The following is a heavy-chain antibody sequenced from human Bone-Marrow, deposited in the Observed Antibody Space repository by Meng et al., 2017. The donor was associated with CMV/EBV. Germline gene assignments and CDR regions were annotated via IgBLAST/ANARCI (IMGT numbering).Heavy chain of an antibody. J-gene: IGHJ6*04. CDR1: GFTFRSYA. CDR2: ISYDGSNK. Sequence: GESPKIPRAASGFTFRSYAMHWVRQAPGKGLEWVAVISYDGSNKYYADSVKGRFTIPRDNSKNTLYLQMNSLRAEDTAVYYCARDLYYDFWSGYYTPYYYYYGMDVWGKGTRVTVSS. V-gene: IGHV3-30*04. CDR3: ARDLYYDFWSGYYTPYYYYYGMDV. D-gene: IGHD3-3*01.